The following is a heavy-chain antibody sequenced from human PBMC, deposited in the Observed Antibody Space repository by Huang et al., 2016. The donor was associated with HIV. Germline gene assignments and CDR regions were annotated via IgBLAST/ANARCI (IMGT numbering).Heavy chain of an antibody. J-gene: IGHJ2*01. D-gene: IGHD6-13*01. CDR2: INDNGYT. Sequence: QVQLQQWGAGLLKPSETLSLTCAVYGGSGSGHYWSWLRQPPGNGLEWSAEINDNGYTNYNPYLKSRVTISVHTSRNQFSLKLNSVTAADAAVYYCARASWYEPRSWYFGLWGRGTLVTVSS. CDR3: ARASWYEPRSWYFGL. CDR1: GGSGSGHY. V-gene: IGHV4-34*01.